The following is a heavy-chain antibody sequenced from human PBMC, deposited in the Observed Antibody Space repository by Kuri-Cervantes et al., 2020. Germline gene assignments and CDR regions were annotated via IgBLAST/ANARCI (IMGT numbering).Heavy chain of an antibody. J-gene: IGHJ3*02. V-gene: IGHV4-34*01. D-gene: IGHD1-26*01. CDR2: INHSGST. CDR1: GFTFDDYG. Sequence: ESLKISCAASGFTFDDYGMSWIRQPPGKGLEWIGEINHSGSTNYNPSLKSRVTMSVDTSKNQFSLKLSSVTAADTALYYCARNSWGRDSFDIWGQGTMVTVSS. CDR3: ARNSWGRDSFDI.